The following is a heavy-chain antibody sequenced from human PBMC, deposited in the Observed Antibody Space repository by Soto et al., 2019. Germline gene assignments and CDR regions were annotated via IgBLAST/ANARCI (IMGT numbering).Heavy chain of an antibody. V-gene: IGHV1-69*13. CDR2: IIPIFGTA. Sequence: SVKVSCKASGGTFSIYSISWVRQAPGQGLEWMGGIIPIFGTANYAQKFQGRVTITADESTSTAYMELSSLRSEDTAVYYCASCGGDCYPTLSYFDYWGQGTLVTVAS. J-gene: IGHJ4*02. CDR1: GGTFSIYS. D-gene: IGHD2-21*02. CDR3: ASCGGDCYPTLSYFDY.